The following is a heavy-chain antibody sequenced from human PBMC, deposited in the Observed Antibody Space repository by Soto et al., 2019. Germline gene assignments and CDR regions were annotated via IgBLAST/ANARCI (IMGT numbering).Heavy chain of an antibody. CDR1: GYSFTTYW. V-gene: IGHV5-51*01. CDR2: INPRDSDT. J-gene: IGHJ4*02. D-gene: IGHD6-6*01. CDR3: ARPGSSSSDY. Sequence: GESLKISCKGSGYSFTTYWIGWVRQMPGKGLEWMGIINPRDSDTRYSPSFQGQVTISADKSINTAYLQWSSLKASDTAMYYCARPGSSSSDYWGQGTLVTVSS.